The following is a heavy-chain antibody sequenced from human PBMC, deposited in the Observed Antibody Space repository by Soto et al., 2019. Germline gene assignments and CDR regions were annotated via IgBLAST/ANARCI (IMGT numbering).Heavy chain of an antibody. CDR2: MNPNSGNT. CDR1: GYTFTSYD. Sequence: ASVKVSCKASGYTFTSYDINWVRQATGQGLEWMGWMNPNSGNTGYAQKFQGRVTITADESTSTAYMELSSLRSEDTAVYYCARDFRKYYYGSGSYFQRHYYGMDVWGQGTTVTVS. V-gene: IGHV1-8*01. D-gene: IGHD3-10*01. CDR3: ARDFRKYYYGSGSYFQRHYYGMDV. J-gene: IGHJ6*02.